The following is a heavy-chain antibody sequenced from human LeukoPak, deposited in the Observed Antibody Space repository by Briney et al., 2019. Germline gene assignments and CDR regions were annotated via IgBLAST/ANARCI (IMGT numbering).Heavy chain of an antibody. Sequence: GASVTVSFTASGYIFTTFSIHWVRQAPGQRLEWMGWINAGNGNTKYSQKFQDRVTITRDTSASTAYMEVSSLRSEDMAVYYCARGGYDFWSGSPHDYWGQGTLVTVSS. CDR3: ARGGYDFWSGSPHDY. J-gene: IGHJ4*02. D-gene: IGHD3-3*01. CDR2: INAGNGNT. V-gene: IGHV1-3*01. CDR1: GYIFTTFS.